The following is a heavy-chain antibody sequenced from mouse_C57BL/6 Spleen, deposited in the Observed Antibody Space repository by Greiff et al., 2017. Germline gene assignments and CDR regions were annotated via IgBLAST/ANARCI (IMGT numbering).Heavy chain of an antibody. Sequence: EVKLVESEGGLVQPGSSMKLSCTASGFTFSDYYMAWVRQVPEKGLEWVANINYDGSSTYYLDSLKSRFIISRDNAKNILYLQMSSLKSEDTATYYCARVYGSSYYYAMDYWGQGTSVTVSS. V-gene: IGHV5-16*01. D-gene: IGHD1-1*01. CDR2: INYDGSST. CDR1: GFTFSDYY. CDR3: ARVYGSSYYYAMDY. J-gene: IGHJ4*01.